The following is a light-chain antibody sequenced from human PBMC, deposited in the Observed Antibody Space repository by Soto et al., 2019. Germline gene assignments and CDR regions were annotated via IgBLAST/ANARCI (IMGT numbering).Light chain of an antibody. Sequence: DIQMTQSPSCLSASVGARVTITCQASQDISNYLNWYQQKPGKAPKLLIYDASNLETGVPSRFSGSGSGTDFTFTISSLQPEDITTYHCQQYDNFWTFGQGTKVEIK. CDR1: QDISNY. V-gene: IGKV1-33*01. J-gene: IGKJ1*01. CDR3: QQYDNFWT. CDR2: DAS.